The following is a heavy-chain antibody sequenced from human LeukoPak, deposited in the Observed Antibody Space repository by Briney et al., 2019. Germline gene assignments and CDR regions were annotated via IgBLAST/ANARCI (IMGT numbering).Heavy chain of an antibody. D-gene: IGHD1-26*01. CDR1: GGSISSGGYY. CDR3: ARDRREGAISYFDY. V-gene: IGHV4-30-2*01. Sequence: SQTLSLTCTVSGGSISSGGYYWSWIRQPPGKGLEWIGYIYHSGSTYYNPSLKSRVTISVDRSKNQFSLKLSSVTAADTAVYYCARDRREGAISYFDYWGQGTLVTVSS. J-gene: IGHJ4*02. CDR2: IYHSGST.